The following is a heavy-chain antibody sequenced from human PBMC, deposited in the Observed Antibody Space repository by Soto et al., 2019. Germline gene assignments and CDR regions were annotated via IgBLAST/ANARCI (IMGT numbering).Heavy chain of an antibody. J-gene: IGHJ4*02. CDR1: GFTFDDSA. Sequence: GGSLRLSCAASGFTFDDSAMHWVRQAPGKGLEWVSGISWNSDYIGYADSVKGRFTISRDNAKNSLYLQMNSLRAEDTALYYCVKGYIVVVTAAFDYWGQGTLVTVSS. V-gene: IGHV3-9*01. CDR3: VKGYIVVVTAAFDY. CDR2: ISWNSDYI. D-gene: IGHD2-2*01.